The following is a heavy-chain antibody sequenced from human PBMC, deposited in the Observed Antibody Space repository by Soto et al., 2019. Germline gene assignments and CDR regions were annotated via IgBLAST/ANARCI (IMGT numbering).Heavy chain of an antibody. V-gene: IGHV4-39*01. J-gene: IGHJ4*02. Sequence: QLQLQESGPGLVKPSETLSLTCTVSGGSISSSSYYWGWIRQPPGKGLEWIGSIYYSGSTYYNPSLKSRVTISVDTSKNQFSLKLSSVTAADTAVYYCASKTNDFWSGYPYPYYFDYWGQGTLVTVSS. CDR3: ASKTNDFWSGYPYPYYFDY. D-gene: IGHD3-3*01. CDR2: IYYSGST. CDR1: GGSISSSSYY.